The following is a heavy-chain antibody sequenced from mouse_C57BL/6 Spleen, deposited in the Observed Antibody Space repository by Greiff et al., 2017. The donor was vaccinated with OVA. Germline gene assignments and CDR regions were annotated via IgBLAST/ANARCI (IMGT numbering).Heavy chain of an antibody. CDR3: TRTMITRRVYYAMDY. J-gene: IGHJ4*01. V-gene: IGHV1-15*01. Sequence: QVQLQQSGAELVRPGAYVTLSCKASGYTFTDYEMHWVKQTPVHGLEWIGAIDPETGGTAYNQKFKGKAILTADKSSSTAYMELRSLTSEDSAVYDCTRTMITRRVYYAMDYWGQGTSVTVSS. D-gene: IGHD2-4*01. CDR2: IDPETGGT. CDR1: GYTFTDYE.